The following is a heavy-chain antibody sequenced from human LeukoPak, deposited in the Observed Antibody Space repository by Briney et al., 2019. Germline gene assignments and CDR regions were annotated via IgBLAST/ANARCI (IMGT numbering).Heavy chain of an antibody. CDR1: GGTFSSYA. D-gene: IGHD3-3*01. J-gene: IGHJ4*02. CDR3: ASMRRGGYYLDYFDY. V-gene: IGHV1-69*05. Sequence: SVKVSCKASGGTFSSYAISWVRQAPGQGLEWMGGIIPIFGTANYAQKFQGRLTITTDESTSTAYMELSSLRSEDTAVYYCASMRRGGYYLDYFDYWGQGTLVTVSS. CDR2: IIPIFGTA.